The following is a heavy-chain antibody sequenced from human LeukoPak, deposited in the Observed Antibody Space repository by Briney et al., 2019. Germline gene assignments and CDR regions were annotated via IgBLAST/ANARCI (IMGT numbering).Heavy chain of an antibody. CDR1: GGSISSHY. V-gene: IGHV4-59*11. CDR2: SYYSEST. Sequence: PSETLSLTCTVSGGSISSHYWSWLRPPPGKGLEWIGYSYYSESTNYNPSLKSRVTISVDTSKNQFSLKLSSVTAADTAVYYGAREKVLTLYIDYMDVWGKGTTVTVSS. CDR3: AREKVLTLYIDYMDV. J-gene: IGHJ6*03. D-gene: IGHD2-15*01.